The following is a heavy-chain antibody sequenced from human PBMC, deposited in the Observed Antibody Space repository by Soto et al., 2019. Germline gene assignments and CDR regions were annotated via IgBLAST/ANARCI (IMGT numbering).Heavy chain of an antibody. J-gene: IGHJ3*02. D-gene: IGHD2-15*01. V-gene: IGHV4-4*02. Sequence: QMQLQESGPGVVKPSGTLSLTCTVSGVSINSANWWTWVRQSPGKGLEWIGEIYHSGSTNFNPSLKSRVTISVDNSKNQFYLELTSVTAADTAVYYCARYCGGGSCYLGAFDIWGQGTMVTVSS. CDR1: GVSINSANW. CDR3: ARYCGGGSCYLGAFDI. CDR2: IYHSGST.